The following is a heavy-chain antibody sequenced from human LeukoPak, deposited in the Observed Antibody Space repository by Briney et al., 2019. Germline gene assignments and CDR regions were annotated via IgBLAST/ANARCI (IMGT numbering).Heavy chain of an antibody. D-gene: IGHD4-17*01. CDR3: ADDFGD. J-gene: IGHJ4*02. CDR2: IYPSGTT. Sequence: SETLSRTCSVSGGSVSSYYWSWIRQPAGKGLEWIGRIYPSGTTHYNPSLKSRVTMSVDTSKNQFSLKLTSVTAADTAVYYCADDFGDWGQGTLVTVSS. V-gene: IGHV4-4*07. CDR1: GGSVSSYY.